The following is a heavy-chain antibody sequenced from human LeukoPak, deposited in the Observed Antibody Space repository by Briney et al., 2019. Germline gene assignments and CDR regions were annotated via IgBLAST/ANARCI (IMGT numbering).Heavy chain of an antibody. Sequence: PGGSLRLSCAASGFTFSGCAMSWVRQAPGKGLEWVSAISGSGGSTYYADSVRGRFTISRDNSKNTLYLQMSSLRADDTAVYYCAKDRCLTTTCYVDYWGQGTLVTVSS. J-gene: IGHJ4*02. CDR2: ISGSGGST. V-gene: IGHV3-23*01. CDR1: GFTFSGCA. CDR3: AKDRCLTTTCYVDY. D-gene: IGHD2-2*01.